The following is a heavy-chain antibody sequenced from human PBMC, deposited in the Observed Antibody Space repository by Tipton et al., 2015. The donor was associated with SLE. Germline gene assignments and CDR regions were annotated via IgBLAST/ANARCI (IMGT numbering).Heavy chain of an antibody. CDR1: GGSTTTTIHS. V-gene: IGHV4-39*07. J-gene: IGHJ4*02. Sequence: TLSLTCTVSGGSTTTTIHSWGWVPPTPGQGPEGVGTVYYSGITYYTRSPKSRVTVSRDTSKNQISLRLNSVTAADTGVYYCARHLKNQWELLRYYFDSLGQGILVSVS. CDR2: VYYSGIT. CDR3: ARHLKNQWELLRYYFDS. D-gene: IGHD1-26*01.